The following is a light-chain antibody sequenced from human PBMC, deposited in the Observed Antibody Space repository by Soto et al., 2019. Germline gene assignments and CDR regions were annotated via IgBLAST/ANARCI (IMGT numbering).Light chain of an antibody. CDR3: AAWDDSLNALL. Sequence: QAVVTQPPSASGTAGQRVTISCSGRGSNIGTNSVNWYQQTPGSAPKLLIYDTHQRPSGVPDRFSASKSGTSASLAISGLQFEDEADYYCAAWDDSLNALLFGGGTKLTVL. J-gene: IGLJ3*02. CDR2: DTH. V-gene: IGLV1-44*01. CDR1: GSNIGTNS.